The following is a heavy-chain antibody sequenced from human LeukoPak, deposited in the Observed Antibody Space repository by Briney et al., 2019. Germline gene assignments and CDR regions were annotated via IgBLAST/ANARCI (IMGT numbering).Heavy chain of an antibody. D-gene: IGHD3-22*01. CDR2: ISAYNGNT. Sequence: GASVKVSCKASGYTFTGYGVTWVRQAPGQGLEWMGWISAYNGNTNYAQKLQGRVTMTTDTSTSTAYMELRSLRSDDTAVYYCARDPSYDSSGYPNWLDPWGQGTLVTVSS. J-gene: IGHJ5*02. CDR3: ARDPSYDSSGYPNWLDP. V-gene: IGHV1-18*01. CDR1: GYTFTGYG.